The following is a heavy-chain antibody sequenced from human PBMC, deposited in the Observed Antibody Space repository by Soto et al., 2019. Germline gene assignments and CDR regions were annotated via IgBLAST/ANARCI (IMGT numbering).Heavy chain of an antibody. V-gene: IGHV3-33*01. D-gene: IGHD2-8*01. CDR2: IWYDGSNK. J-gene: IGHJ5*02. CDR1: GFTFSSYG. Sequence: QVQLVESGGGVVQPGRSLRLSCAASGFTFSSYGMHWVRQAPGKGLEWVAVIWYDGSNKYYADSVKGRFTISRDNSKNTMYLHMNSLRAEDTAVYYCARGRDVLMVNWFDPWGQGTLVTVSS. CDR3: ARGRDVLMVNWFDP.